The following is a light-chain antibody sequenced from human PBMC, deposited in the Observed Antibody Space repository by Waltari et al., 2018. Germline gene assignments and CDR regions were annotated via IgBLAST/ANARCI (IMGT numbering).Light chain of an antibody. V-gene: IGKV3-20*01. CDR2: HAS. CDR1: QSVGRF. J-gene: IGKJ1*01. CDR3: QKYVNLPAT. Sequence: EIVLTQSPSTVSLSPGERATLSRRASQSVGRFLAWYKQKPGQAPRLLIYHASSRATGIPDRFRGSGSGTDFSPTISGLEPEDFAVYYCQKYVNLPATFGQGTKVEIK.